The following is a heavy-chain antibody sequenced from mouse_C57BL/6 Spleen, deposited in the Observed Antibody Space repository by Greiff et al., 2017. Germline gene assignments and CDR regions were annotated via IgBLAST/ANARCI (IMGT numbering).Heavy chain of an antibody. CDR3: AKKGLSYWYFDV. CDR1: GFSLTSYG. V-gene: IGHV2-5*01. D-gene: IGHD2-2*01. CDR2: IWRGGST. J-gene: IGHJ1*03. Sequence: VQGVESGPGLVQPSQSLSITCTVSGFSLTSYGVHWVRQSPGKGLEWLGVIWRGGSTDYNAAFMSRLSITKDNSKSQVFFKMNSLQADDTAIYYCAKKGLSYWYFDVWGTGTTVTVSS.